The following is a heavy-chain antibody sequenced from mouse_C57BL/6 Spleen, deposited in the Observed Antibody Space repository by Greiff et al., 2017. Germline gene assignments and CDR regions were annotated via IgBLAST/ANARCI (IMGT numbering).Heavy chain of an antibody. Sequence: QVQLKQPGAELVRPGSSVKLSCKASGYTFTSYWMHWVKQRPIQGLEWIGNIDPSDSETHYNQKFKDKATLTVDKSSSTAYMQLSSLTSEDSAVYYCARGGYYGLDYWGQGTTLTVSS. CDR1: GYTFTSYW. CDR2: IDPSDSET. V-gene: IGHV1-52*01. J-gene: IGHJ2*01. D-gene: IGHD1-1*01. CDR3: ARGGYYGLDY.